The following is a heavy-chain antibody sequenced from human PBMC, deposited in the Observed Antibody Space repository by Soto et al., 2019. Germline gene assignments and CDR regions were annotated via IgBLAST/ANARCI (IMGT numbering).Heavy chain of an antibody. Sequence: SETLSLTCTVSGGSVSSGSYYWSWIRQHPGKGLEWIGYIYYSGTTFYNPSLKSRVTISVHTSKNQFSLKLSSVTAADTAVYYCARIWGDYGDCTSYPGMDVWGQGTTVPVSS. CDR2: IYYSGTT. CDR1: GGSVSSGSYY. D-gene: IGHD4-17*01. J-gene: IGHJ6*02. V-gene: IGHV4-61*01. CDR3: ARIWGDYGDCTSYPGMDV.